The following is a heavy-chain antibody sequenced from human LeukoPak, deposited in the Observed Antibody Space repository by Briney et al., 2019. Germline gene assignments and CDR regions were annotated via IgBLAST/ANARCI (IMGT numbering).Heavy chain of an antibody. Sequence: AASVKVSCKASGYTFTSYYIHWVRQAPGQGLEWMGIINPSGGSTSYAQKFQGRVTMTRDTSTSTVYMELSSLRSEDTAVYYCARGVYYGSGSYFYYYYGMDVWGQGTTVTVSS. J-gene: IGHJ6*02. CDR1: GYTFTSYY. CDR3: ARGVYYGSGSYFYYYYGMDV. CDR2: INPSGGST. V-gene: IGHV1-46*01. D-gene: IGHD3-10*01.